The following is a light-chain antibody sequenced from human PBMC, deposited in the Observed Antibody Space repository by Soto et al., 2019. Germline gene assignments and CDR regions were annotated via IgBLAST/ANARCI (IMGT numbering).Light chain of an antibody. V-gene: IGKV3-15*01. CDR3: QQYNDWPPLT. CDR1: QSVGSN. J-gene: IGKJ4*01. CDR2: GAS. Sequence: EIVMTQSPTTLSVSPGERATLSCRASQSVGSNLAWYQHKPGQAPRLLIFGASTRVTGIPPRFSGSASGTEFTLTISSLQSEDFAVYYCQQYNDWPPLTFGGGTKVEIK.